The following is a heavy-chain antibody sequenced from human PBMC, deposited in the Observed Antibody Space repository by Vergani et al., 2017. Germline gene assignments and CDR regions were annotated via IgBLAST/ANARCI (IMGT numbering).Heavy chain of an antibody. J-gene: IGHJ3*01. CDR2: INSGEFSR. CDR1: GFTFSIHW. V-gene: IGHV3-74*02. D-gene: IGHD3-16*01. CDR3: ARGGDEYYDTQMAPDF. Sequence: VQLLESGGGLVQPGGSLRLSCAASGFTFSIHWIHWVRQAPGKGLVWVSRINSGEFSRSYADSVKGRFTISRDNAKKTLYLQMDSLRGEDTAVYYCARGGDEYYDTQMAPDFWGQETLVIVSS.